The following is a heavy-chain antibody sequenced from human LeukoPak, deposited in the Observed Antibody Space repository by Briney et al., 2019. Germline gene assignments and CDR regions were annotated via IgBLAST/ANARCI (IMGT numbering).Heavy chain of an antibody. CDR2: IYHSGSA. CDR1: GGSISSSNW. D-gene: IGHD1-1*01. CDR3: ARANWNALPYFDY. V-gene: IGHV4-4*02. J-gene: IGHJ4*02. Sequence: PSETLSLTCAVSGGSISSSNWWSWVRQSPGKGLEWIGEIYHSGSANYNPSLKSRVTISVDTSKNQFSLKLSSVAAADTAVYYCARANWNALPYFDYWGRGTLVTVSS.